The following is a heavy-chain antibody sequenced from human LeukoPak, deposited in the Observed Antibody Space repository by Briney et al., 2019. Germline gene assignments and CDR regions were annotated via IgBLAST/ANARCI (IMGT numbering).Heavy chain of an antibody. D-gene: IGHD3-9*01. Sequence: ASVKVSCKASGYTFSSYGITWVRQAPGQGLEWMGWISPSSGNTNYVQNLQGRVSMTTDTSTSTVYMELRSLRSDDTAVYYCARAGNGILTGYFQNWYFDLWGRGTLVTVSS. V-gene: IGHV1-18*01. J-gene: IGHJ2*01. CDR2: ISPSSGNT. CDR1: GYTFSSYG. CDR3: ARAGNGILTGYFQNWYFDL.